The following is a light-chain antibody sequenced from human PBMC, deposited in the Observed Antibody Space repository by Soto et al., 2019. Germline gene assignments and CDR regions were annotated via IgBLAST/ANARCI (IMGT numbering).Light chain of an antibody. V-gene: IGKV1-5*01. J-gene: IGKJ4*01. CDR3: QHYFTTPIS. CDR1: QSISSW. Sequence: DIQMTQSPSTLSASVGDRVTITCRASQSISSWLAWYQQKPGKAPKLLIYDASSLESGVPSRFSGSGSGTEFTLTISSLQAEDVAVYYCQHYFTTPISFGGGTKVEI. CDR2: DAS.